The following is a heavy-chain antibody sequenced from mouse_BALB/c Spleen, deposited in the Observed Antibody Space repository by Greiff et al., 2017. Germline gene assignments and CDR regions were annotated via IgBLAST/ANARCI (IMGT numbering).Heavy chain of an antibody. CDR2: INPYNGDT. J-gene: IGHJ4*01. D-gene: IGHD2-10*02. CDR3: GRSPGYGNLYAMDY. CDR1: GYSFTGYF. V-gene: IGHV1-37*01. Sequence: EVQRVESGPELVKPGASVKISCKASGYSFTGYFMNWVKQSHGKSLEWIGRINPYNGDTFYNQKFKGKATLTVDKSSSTAHMELLSLTSEDSAVYYCGRSPGYGNLYAMDYWGQGTSVTVSS.